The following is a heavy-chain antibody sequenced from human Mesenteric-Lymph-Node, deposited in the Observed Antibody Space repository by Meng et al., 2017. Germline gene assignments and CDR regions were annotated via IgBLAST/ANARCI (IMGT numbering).Heavy chain of an antibody. V-gene: IGHV4-39*07. CDR2: IYYSGST. J-gene: IGHJ4*02. CDR1: GGSISSSSYY. Sequence: SETLSLTCTVSGGSISSSSYYWGWIRQPPGQGLEWIGSIYYSGSTYYNPSLKSRVTISVDTSKNQFSLKLSSVTAADTAVYYCARQTRKDGYNYMFDYWGQGTLVTVSS. D-gene: IGHD5-24*01. CDR3: ARQTRKDGYNYMFDY.